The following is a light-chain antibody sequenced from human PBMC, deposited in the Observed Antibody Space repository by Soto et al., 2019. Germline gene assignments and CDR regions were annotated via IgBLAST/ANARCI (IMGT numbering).Light chain of an antibody. CDR1: QSVSSSY. J-gene: IGKJ2*03. CDR2: GAS. V-gene: IGKV3-20*01. Sequence: EFVLTQSPGTLSLSPGERATLSCRASQSVSSSYLAWYQQKPGQAPRLLIYGASSRATGIPDRFSGSGSGTDFTVIISRLEPGEFVGHYFHQYSSSQPYGFGQWTKLEIK. CDR3: HQYSSSQPYG.